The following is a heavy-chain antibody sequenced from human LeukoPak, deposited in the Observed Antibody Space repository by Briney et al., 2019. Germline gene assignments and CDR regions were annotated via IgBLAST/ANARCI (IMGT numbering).Heavy chain of an antibody. Sequence: PGGPLRLSCAASGFTFSSYGMHWVRQAPGKGLEWVAVIWYDGSNKYYADSVKGRFTISRDNSKNTLYLQMNSLRAEDTAVYYCAKEKEPLAYCGGDCYYSAFDYWGQGTLVTVSS. J-gene: IGHJ4*02. CDR2: IWYDGSNK. CDR1: GFTFSSYG. V-gene: IGHV3-33*06. D-gene: IGHD2-21*02. CDR3: AKEKEPLAYCGGDCYYSAFDY.